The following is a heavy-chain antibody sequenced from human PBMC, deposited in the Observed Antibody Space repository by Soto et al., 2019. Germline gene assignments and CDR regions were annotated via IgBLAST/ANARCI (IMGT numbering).Heavy chain of an antibody. CDR3: ATSDDSGFDP. CDR2: ISPNNGNS. CDR1: GYSFSTYD. D-gene: IGHD3-10*01. Sequence: QLQLVQSGAEVREPGASVKLSCKASGYSFSTYDISWLRQAPGKGLEWMGVISPNNGNSNFAWKVLDRVSRTADKYSNTAYMELESLRDDDTAIYYCATSDDSGFDPWGQGTLVTVSS. V-gene: IGHV1-18*04. J-gene: IGHJ5*02.